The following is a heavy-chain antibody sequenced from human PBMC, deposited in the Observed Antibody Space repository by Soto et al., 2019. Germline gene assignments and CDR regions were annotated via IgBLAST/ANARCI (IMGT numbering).Heavy chain of an antibody. V-gene: IGHV3-15*07. D-gene: IGHD6-19*01. CDR2: IKSKTDGGTT. J-gene: IGHJ6*02. Sequence: PGGSLRLSCAASGFTFSNACMNWVRQAPGKGLEWVGRIKSKTDGGTTDYAAPVKGRFTISRDDSKNTLYLQMNSLKTEDTAVYYCTTDPYTLNFRPWLASYYYYGMDVWGQGTTVTVSS. CDR3: TTDPYTLNFRPWLASYYYYGMDV. CDR1: GFTFSNAC.